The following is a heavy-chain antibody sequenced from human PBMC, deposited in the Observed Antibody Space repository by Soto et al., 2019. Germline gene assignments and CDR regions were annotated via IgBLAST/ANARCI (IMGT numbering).Heavy chain of an antibody. J-gene: IGHJ4*02. CDR1: GFTFSNYW. Sequence: EVQLVESGGGLVQPGGSLRLSCAVSGFTFSNYWMSWVRQAPGKGLEWVANIKQDGSEEYYVDSVKGRFTISRDNAKNSLYLQMDSLRAEDTAVYYCAKDSGYCSWTSYCFDYWGQGTLVTVSS. D-gene: IGHD2-2*01. V-gene: IGHV3-7*01. CDR3: AKDSGYCSWTSYCFDY. CDR2: IKQDGSEE.